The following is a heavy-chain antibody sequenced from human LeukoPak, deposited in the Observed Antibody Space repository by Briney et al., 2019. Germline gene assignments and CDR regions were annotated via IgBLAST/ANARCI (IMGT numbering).Heavy chain of an antibody. Sequence: GGSLRLSCTASGFTFGDYLMSWFRQAPGKGLEWIGFISGGTTEYAASVKGRFTISRDDSTSIAYLLMNSLTTEDIAVYYCSRGSGWLSVYWGQGTLVTVSS. CDR3: SRGSGWLSVY. J-gene: IGHJ4*02. D-gene: IGHD6-19*01. CDR2: ISGGTT. CDR1: GFTFGDYL. V-gene: IGHV3-49*03.